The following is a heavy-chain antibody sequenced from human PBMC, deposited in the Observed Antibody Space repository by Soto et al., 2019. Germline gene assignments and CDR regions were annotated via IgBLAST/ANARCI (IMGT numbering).Heavy chain of an antibody. CDR3: ARVASGYAIDY. CDR2: IYYSGST. D-gene: IGHD5-12*01. V-gene: IGHV4-59*01. J-gene: IGHJ4*02. Sequence: QVQLQESGPGLVKPSETLSLTCTVSGGSISSYYWSWIRQPPGKGLEWIGYIYYSGSTNYNPSLKSRVTISVDTSKNQFSLKLSSVTAADTAVYYCARVASGYAIDYWGQGTLVTVSS. CDR1: GGSISSYY.